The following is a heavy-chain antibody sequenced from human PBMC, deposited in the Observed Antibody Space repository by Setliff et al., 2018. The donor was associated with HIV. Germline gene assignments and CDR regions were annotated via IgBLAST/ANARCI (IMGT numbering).Heavy chain of an antibody. J-gene: IGHJ4*02. Sequence: PSETLSLTCTVTGGSISSGGFYWTWIRQHPGKGLEWIGYIYTTGSTNYNPSLKSRVTMSVDTSKNQFSLKLSSVTAADTAVYYCARGLSFYDPGGFDYWGQGTLVTVSS. CDR3: ARGLSFYDPGGFDY. CDR2: IYTTGST. CDR1: GGSISSGGFY. V-gene: IGHV4-61*08. D-gene: IGHD3-22*01.